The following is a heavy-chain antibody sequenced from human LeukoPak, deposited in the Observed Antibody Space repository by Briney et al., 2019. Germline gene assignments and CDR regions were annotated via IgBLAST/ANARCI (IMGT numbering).Heavy chain of an antibody. CDR3: ATDGGPYSSGWYYFDY. V-gene: IGHV1-24*01. Sequence: ASVKVSCKVSGYTLTELSMHWVRQAPGKGLEWMGGFDPEDGETIYAQKFQGRATMTEDTSTDTAYMELSSLRSEDTAVYYCATDGGPYSSGWYYFDYWGQGTLVTVSS. CDR1: GYTLTELS. J-gene: IGHJ4*02. CDR2: FDPEDGET. D-gene: IGHD6-19*01.